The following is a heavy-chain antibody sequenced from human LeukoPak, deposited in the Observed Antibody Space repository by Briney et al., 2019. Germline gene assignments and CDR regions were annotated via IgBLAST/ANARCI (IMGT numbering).Heavy chain of an antibody. Sequence: PGGSLRLSCAASGFPFDNYGMAWVRQAPGKGLGWVSGITWNGGITAYADSVKGRFTISRDNAKNSLYLQMNSLRAEDTALYYCARDGPVAGVELDQWGQGTLVTVSS. CDR1: GFPFDNYG. V-gene: IGHV3-20*04. D-gene: IGHD6-19*01. CDR3: ARDGPVAGVELDQ. J-gene: IGHJ4*02. CDR2: ITWNGGIT.